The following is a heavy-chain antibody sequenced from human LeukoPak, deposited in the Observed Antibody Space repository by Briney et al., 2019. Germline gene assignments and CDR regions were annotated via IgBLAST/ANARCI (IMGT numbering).Heavy chain of an antibody. D-gene: IGHD3-10*01. CDR3: ARRYYYNLGSFPFDF. Sequence: ASETLSLTCAVYGGSFSGYFWSWIRQSSGKGLEWIGEIHNSGTTNYNPSLNSRVTISEDTSKNQFYLNLSSVTAADTAVYYCARRYYYNLGSFPFDFWGQGTLVTVSS. V-gene: IGHV4-34*01. J-gene: IGHJ4*02. CDR1: GGSFSGYF. CDR2: IHNSGTT.